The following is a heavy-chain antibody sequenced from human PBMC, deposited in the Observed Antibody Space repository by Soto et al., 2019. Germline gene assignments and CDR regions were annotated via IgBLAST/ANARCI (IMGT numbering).Heavy chain of an antibody. J-gene: IGHJ4*02. CDR1: GFTFSSYG. CDR2: ISYDGSNK. D-gene: IGHD6-13*01. Sequence: SGGSLRLSCAASGFTFSSYGMHWVRQAPGKGLEWVAVISYDGSNKYYADSVKGRFTISRDNSKNTLYLQMNSLRAEDTAVYYCAKDVGSSSWYSHYWGQGTLVTVSS. CDR3: AKDVGSSSWYSHY. V-gene: IGHV3-30*18.